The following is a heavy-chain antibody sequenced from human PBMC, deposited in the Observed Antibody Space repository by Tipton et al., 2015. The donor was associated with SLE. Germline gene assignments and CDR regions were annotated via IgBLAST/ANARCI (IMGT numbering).Heavy chain of an antibody. CDR1: GGTFSSYA. J-gene: IGHJ6*02. CDR2: IIPIFGTA. V-gene: IGHV1-69*05. Sequence: QLVQSGAEVKKPGSSVKVSCKASGGTFSSYAISWVRQAPGQGLEWMGGIIPIFGTANYAQKFQGRVTITTDESTSTAYMELSSLRSEDTAVYYCARDSSSWYGEGYYYYGMDVWGQGTTVTVSS. CDR3: ARDSSSWYGEGYYYYGMDV. D-gene: IGHD6-13*01.